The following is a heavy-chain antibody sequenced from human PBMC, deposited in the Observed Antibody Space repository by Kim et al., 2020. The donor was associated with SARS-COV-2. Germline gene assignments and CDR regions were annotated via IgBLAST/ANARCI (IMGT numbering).Heavy chain of an antibody. Sequence: GGSLRLSCAASGFTFSSYGMHWVRQAPGKGLEWVAVISYDGSNKYYADSVKGRFTISRDNSKNTLYLQMNSLRAEDTAVYYCAKEEGSGYSSGWTYDYYGMGVLGPGTTVTVS. D-gene: IGHD6-19*01. CDR2: ISYDGSNK. J-gene: IGHJ6*02. CDR1: GFTFSSYG. CDR3: AKEEGSGYSSGWTYDYYGMGV. V-gene: IGHV3-30*18.